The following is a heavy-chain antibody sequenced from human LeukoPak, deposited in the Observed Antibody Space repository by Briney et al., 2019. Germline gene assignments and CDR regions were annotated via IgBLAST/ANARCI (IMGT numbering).Heavy chain of an antibody. CDR2: ISYDGSNK. CDR3: ARDLDANIWSGDMTNWFDP. J-gene: IGHJ5*02. V-gene: IGHV3-30*04. Sequence: GGSLRLSCAASGFTFSSYAMHWVRQAPGKGLEWVAVISYDGSNKYYADSVKGRFTISRDNSKNTLYLQMNSLRAEDTAVYYCARDLDANIWSGDMTNWFDPWGQGTLVTVSS. D-gene: IGHD2-15*01. CDR1: GFTFSSYA.